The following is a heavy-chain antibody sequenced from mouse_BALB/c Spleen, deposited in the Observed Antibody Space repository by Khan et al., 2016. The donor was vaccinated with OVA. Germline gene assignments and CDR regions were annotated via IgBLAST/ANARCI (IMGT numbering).Heavy chain of an antibody. CDR3: ARKNYYGYAMDY. Sequence: EVKLLESGPGLVKPSQSLSLTCTVTGYSITSDYAWDWIRQFPGNKLEWMGYISYGGSTSYNPSLKSRISITRDTSKNQFFLQLNFVTTEDTATYYCARKNYYGYAMDYWGQGTSVTVSS. D-gene: IGHD1-1*01. CDR1: GYSITSDYA. J-gene: IGHJ4*01. CDR2: ISYGGST. V-gene: IGHV3-2*02.